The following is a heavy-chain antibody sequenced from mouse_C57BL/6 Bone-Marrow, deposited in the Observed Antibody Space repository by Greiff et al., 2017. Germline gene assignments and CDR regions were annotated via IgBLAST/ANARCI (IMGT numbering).Heavy chain of an antibody. J-gene: IGHJ1*03. Sequence: QVQLQQPGAELVRPGTSVKLSCKASGYTFTSYWMHWVKQRPGQGLEWIGVINPSDSYTNYNQKFKGKATLTVDTSSSTAYMQLSSLTSEDSAVYYCARASYIYGSGKGYFDVWGTGTTVTVSA. V-gene: IGHV1-59*01. CDR1: GYTFTSYW. D-gene: IGHD1-1*01. CDR3: ARASYIYGSGKGYFDV. CDR2: INPSDSYT.